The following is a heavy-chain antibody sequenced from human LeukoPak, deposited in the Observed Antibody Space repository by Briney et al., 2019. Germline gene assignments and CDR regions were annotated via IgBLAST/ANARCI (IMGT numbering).Heavy chain of an antibody. D-gene: IGHD1-26*01. V-gene: IGHV1-46*01. CDR1: GYMFTSHG. CDR3: ARDNSVGDNAWWFDP. J-gene: IGHJ5*02. CDR2: INPTGGST. Sequence: GASVKVSCKSSGYMFTSHGIHWLRQAPGQGLEWMGLINPTGGSTGYAQKFQGRVTMTRDMSTSTDYMELSSLKSEDTAIYYRARDNSVGDNAWWFDPWGQGTLVTVSS.